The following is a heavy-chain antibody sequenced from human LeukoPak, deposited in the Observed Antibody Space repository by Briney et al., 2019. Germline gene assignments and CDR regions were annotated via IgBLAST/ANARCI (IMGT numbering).Heavy chain of an antibody. D-gene: IGHD6-13*01. CDR1: GFTFSSYW. V-gene: IGHV3-74*01. CDR2: INSDGSST. J-gene: IGHJ4*02. CDR3: ARARYSGSWTALDY. Sequence: GGSLRLSCAASGFTFSSYWMHWVRQAPGKGLVWVSRINSDGSSTSYADSVKGRFTISRDNAKNTLYLQMNSLRAEDTAVYYCARARYSGSWTALDYWGQGTLVTVSS.